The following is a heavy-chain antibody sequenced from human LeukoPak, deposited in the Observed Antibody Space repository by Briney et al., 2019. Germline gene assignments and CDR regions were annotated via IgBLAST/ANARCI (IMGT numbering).Heavy chain of an antibody. J-gene: IGHJ4*02. CDR3: ARGLAQAGILGVFDY. Sequence: PGGSLRLSCAVSGFTFSNYAMSWVRQAPGKGLEWVSLIHSGGSTYYADSVKGRFTISRDNSRNTLDLQMNTLRAEDTAVYYCARGLAQAGILGVFDYWGQGTLVTVSS. CDR2: LIHSGGST. CDR1: GFTFSNYA. V-gene: IGHV3-23*01. D-gene: IGHD6-13*01.